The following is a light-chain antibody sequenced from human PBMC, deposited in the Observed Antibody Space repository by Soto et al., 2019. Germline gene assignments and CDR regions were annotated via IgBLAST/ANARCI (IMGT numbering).Light chain of an antibody. CDR1: QSLGNS. J-gene: IGKJ1*01. Sequence: DLQMTPSPSTLSASFGDRATFSGRASQSLGNSSFWYQHKPRKAPKLEIDDSSSWGRGVPSRFSGSGSATEFTLPISSLHPDYVANYYCQQYDSDSRAFGQGTKVDIK. CDR2: DSS. CDR3: QQYDSDSRA. V-gene: IGKV1-5*01.